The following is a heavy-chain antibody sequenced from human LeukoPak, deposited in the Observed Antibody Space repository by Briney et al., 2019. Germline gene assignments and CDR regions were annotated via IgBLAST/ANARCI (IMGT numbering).Heavy chain of an antibody. D-gene: IGHD5-12*01. Sequence: GASVKVSCKASGYTFTSYAMNWVRQAPGQGLEWMGWINTNTGNPTYAQGFTGRFVFSLDTSVSTAYLQICSLKAEDTAVYYCAREGSGVATMGGNWFDPWGQGTLVTVSS. CDR2: INTNTGNP. J-gene: IGHJ5*02. CDR1: GYTFTSYA. CDR3: AREGSGVATMGGNWFDP. V-gene: IGHV7-4-1*01.